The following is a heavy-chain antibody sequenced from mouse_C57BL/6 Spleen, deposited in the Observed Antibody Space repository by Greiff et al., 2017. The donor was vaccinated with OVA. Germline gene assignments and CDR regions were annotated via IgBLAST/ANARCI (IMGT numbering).Heavy chain of an antibody. D-gene: IGHD1-1*01. CDR2: IDPETGGT. CDR1: GYTFTDYE. J-gene: IGHJ2*01. Sequence: VKLQESGAELVRPGASVTLSCKASGYTFTDYEMHWVKQTPVHGLEWIGAIDPETGGTAYNQKFKGKAILTADKSSSTAYMELRSLTSEDSAVYYCTRSTTVVAIDYWGQGTTLTVSS. V-gene: IGHV1-15*01. CDR3: TRSTTVVAIDY.